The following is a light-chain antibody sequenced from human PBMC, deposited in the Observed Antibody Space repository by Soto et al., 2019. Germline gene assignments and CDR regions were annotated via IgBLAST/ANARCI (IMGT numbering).Light chain of an antibody. J-gene: IGLJ1*01. CDR1: SSDVGGYNY. CDR3: SSYAGSSNV. Sequence: QSVLTQPPYASGSPGQSVAISCTGTSSDVGGYNYVSWYQQHPGKAPKLMIYEVNQRPSGVPDRFSGSKSGNTASLTVSGLQAEDEADYYCSSYAGSSNVFGTGTKVTVL. CDR2: EVN. V-gene: IGLV2-8*01.